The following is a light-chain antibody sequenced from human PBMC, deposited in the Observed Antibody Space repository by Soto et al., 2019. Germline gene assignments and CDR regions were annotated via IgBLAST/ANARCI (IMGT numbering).Light chain of an antibody. J-gene: IGLJ1*01. CDR1: NSDVGRYNY. V-gene: IGLV2-14*01. Sequence: QSVLTQPASVSGSPGQSITISCTGTNSDVGRYNYVSWYQQHPGKAPKLMIYEVNNRPSGVSDRFFGSKSGNTASLTISGLQAEDEADYYCSSYTTRTTRVFGTGTKLTVI. CDR2: EVN. CDR3: SSYTTRTTRV.